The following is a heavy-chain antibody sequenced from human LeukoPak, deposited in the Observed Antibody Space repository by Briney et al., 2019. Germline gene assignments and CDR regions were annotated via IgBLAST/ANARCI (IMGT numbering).Heavy chain of an antibody. D-gene: IGHD5-12*01. V-gene: IGHV3-7*01. J-gene: IGHJ4*02. CDR2: IKQDGSEK. CDR3: ATRVATLNY. Sequence: ETLSLTCTVSGGSISSSSYYWGWIRQPPGKGLEWVANIKQDGSEKYYVDSVKGRFTISRDNAKNSLYLQMNSLRAEDTAVYYCATRVATLNYWGQGTLVTVSS. CDR1: GGSISSSSYY.